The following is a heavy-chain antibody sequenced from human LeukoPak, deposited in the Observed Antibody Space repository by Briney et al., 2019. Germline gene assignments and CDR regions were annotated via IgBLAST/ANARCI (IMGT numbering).Heavy chain of an antibody. CDR1: GYTFTGYY. J-gene: IGHJ4*02. D-gene: IGHD3-10*01. CDR2: INPNSGGT. V-gene: IGHV1-2*02. CDR3: ARALVRGVIITWPDY. Sequence: ASVKVSCKASGYTFTGYYMHWARQAPGQGLEWMGWINPNSGGTNYAQKFQGRVTMTRDTSISTAYMELSRLRSDDTAVYYCARALVRGVIITWPDYWGQGTLVTVSS.